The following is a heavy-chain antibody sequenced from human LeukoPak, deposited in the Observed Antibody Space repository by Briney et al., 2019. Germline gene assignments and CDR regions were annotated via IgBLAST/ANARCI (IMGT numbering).Heavy chain of an antibody. V-gene: IGHV3-13*04. CDR1: GFTFSSYD. J-gene: IGHJ3*01. D-gene: IGHD6-19*01. CDR3: AKDSRTTGWGAFDF. CDR2: ISTAGDT. Sequence: GGSLRLSCAASGFTFSSYDMHWVRQATGKGLEWVSAISTAGDTYYPDSVKGRFTISRDNSKNKLYLQMNSLRAEDTAVYFCAKDSRTTGWGAFDFWGQGTMVIVSS.